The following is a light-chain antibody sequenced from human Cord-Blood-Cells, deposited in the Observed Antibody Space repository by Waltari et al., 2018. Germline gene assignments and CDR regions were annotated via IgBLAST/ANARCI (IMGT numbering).Light chain of an antibody. CDR1: SSDVGGYNY. J-gene: IGLJ2*01. Sequence: QSALTQPASVSGSPGQSITISCTGTSSDVGGYNYVSWYQQHPGKAPTLMIYDVSNRPSGGSTRISGFKSGNAASLTISGLQAEDEADYYCSSYTSSSTPLFGGGTKLTVL. CDR3: SSYTSSSTPL. CDR2: DVS. V-gene: IGLV2-14*01.